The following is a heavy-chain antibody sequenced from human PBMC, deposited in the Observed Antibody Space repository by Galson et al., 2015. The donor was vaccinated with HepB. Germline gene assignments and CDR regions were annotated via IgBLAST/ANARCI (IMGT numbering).Heavy chain of an antibody. V-gene: IGHV1-2*05. CDR1: GYTFTGYY. D-gene: IGHD1-26*01. Sequence: SVKVSCKASGYTFTGYYMHWVRQAPGQGLEWMGRINPNSGGTYYAQKFQGRVTMTRDTSISTAYMELSRLRSDDTVVYYCARGLVVGPSTFFDYWGQGTLVTVSS. CDR3: ARGLVVGPSTFFDY. J-gene: IGHJ4*02. CDR2: INPNSGGT.